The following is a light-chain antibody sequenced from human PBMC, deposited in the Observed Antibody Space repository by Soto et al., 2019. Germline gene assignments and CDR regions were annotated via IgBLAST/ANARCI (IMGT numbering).Light chain of an antibody. CDR2: DVS. CDR1: QSVSSSY. CDR3: QQYGSSPT. Sequence: EIVLTQSPGTLSLSPGERATLSCRSSQSVSSSYLAWYQQKPGQAPRLLIYDVSSRATGIPDRFSGSWSGTDFTITISRLEPEDFAVYYCQQYGSSPTFGQGTKVEIK. V-gene: IGKV3-20*01. J-gene: IGKJ1*01.